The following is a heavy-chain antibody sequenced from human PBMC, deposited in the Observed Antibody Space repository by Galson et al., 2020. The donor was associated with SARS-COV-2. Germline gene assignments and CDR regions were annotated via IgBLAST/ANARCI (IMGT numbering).Heavy chain of an antibody. CDR2: IDWDDDK. CDR1: GFSLSTSAMC. Sequence: SGPTLAQPTQTLTLTCTFSGFSLSTSAMCVTWIRQPPGTALEWLSLIDWDDDKYYSTSLKTRLTISKDTSKNQVVLTMTNMDPVDTATYYCARILVAAAGTPFDYWGQGTLVTVSS. J-gene: IGHJ4*02. CDR3: ARILVAAAGTPFDY. V-gene: IGHV2-70*01. D-gene: IGHD6-13*01.